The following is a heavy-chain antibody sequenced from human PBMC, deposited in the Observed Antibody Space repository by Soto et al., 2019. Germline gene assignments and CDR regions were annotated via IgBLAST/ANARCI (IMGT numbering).Heavy chain of an antibody. D-gene: IGHD3-3*01. J-gene: IGHJ5*02. V-gene: IGHV1-18*01. Sequence: GASVKVSCKASGYTFTSYGISWVRQAPGQGLEWMGWISAYNGNTNYAQKLQGRVTMTTDTSTSTAYMELRSLRSDDTAVYYCARGRARDYDFWSGFSHNWFDPWGQGTLVTVS. CDR1: GYTFTSYG. CDR2: ISAYNGNT. CDR3: ARGRARDYDFWSGFSHNWFDP.